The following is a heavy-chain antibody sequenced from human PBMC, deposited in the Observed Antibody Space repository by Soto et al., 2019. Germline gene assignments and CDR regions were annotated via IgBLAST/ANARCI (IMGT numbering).Heavy chain of an antibody. CDR3: ARDSREAVIDDY. J-gene: IGHJ4*02. CDR1: GFTFSNYA. CDR2: LSASSGST. V-gene: IGHV3-23*01. Sequence: PGGSLRLSCAASGFTFSNYAMSWVRQAPGKGLEWVSLLSASSGSTYYADSVKGRFTISRDNSKNTLYLQMNSLRAEDTAVYYCARDSREAVIDDYWGQGTLVTVSS. D-gene: IGHD4-4*01.